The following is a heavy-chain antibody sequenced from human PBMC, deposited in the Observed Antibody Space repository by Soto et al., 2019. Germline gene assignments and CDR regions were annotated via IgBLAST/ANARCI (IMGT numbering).Heavy chain of an antibody. J-gene: IGHJ6*02. V-gene: IGHV4-4*07. CDR1: GGSISSYY. CDR2: IYTSGST. CDR3: ATTGYYYGMDV. Sequence: ASETLSLTCTVSGGSISSYYWSWIRQPAGKGLEWIGRIYTSGSTNYNPSLKGRVTMSVDTSKNQFSLKLSSVTAADTAVYYCATTGYYYGMDVWGQGTTVTVSS. D-gene: IGHD4-4*01.